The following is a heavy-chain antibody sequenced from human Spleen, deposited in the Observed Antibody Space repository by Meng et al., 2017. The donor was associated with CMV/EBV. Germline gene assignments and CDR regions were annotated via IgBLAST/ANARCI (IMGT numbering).Heavy chain of an antibody. CDR2: DGSNP. J-gene: IGHJ4*02. V-gene: IGHV3-33*01. CDR3: ARTVRGVNDY. D-gene: IGHD3-10*01. Sequence: DGSNPHYADSVKGRFTISRDSSKNTLYLQMNSLRAEDTAVYYCARTVRGVNDYWGQGTLVTVSS.